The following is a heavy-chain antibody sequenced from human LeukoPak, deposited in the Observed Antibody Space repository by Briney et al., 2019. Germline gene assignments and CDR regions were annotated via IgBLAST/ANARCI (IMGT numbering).Heavy chain of an antibody. J-gene: IGHJ4*02. V-gene: IGHV3-30*04. D-gene: IGHD2-2*01. CDR2: ISYDGSKK. CDR3: ARDFAGYCSSTGCYGYYFDY. Sequence: AGRSLRLSCAASGFTFNNYAMHWVRQAPGKGLEWVAVISYDGSKKHCADSVKGRFTISRDNSKNTLYVQMNSLRAEDTAVYYCARDFAGYCSSTGCYGYYFDYWGQGTLVTVSS. CDR1: GFTFNNYA.